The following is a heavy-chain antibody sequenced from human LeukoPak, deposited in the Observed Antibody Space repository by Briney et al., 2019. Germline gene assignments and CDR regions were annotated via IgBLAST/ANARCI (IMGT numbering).Heavy chain of an antibody. CDR3: ASGTDIVVVPALSSFDI. V-gene: IGHV1-69*13. CDR1: GGTFSSYA. Sequence: SVKVSCKASGGTFSSYAISWVRQAPGQGLEWMGGIIPIFGTANYAQKFQGRVTITADESTSTAYMELSSLRSEDTAVYYCASGTDIVVVPALSSFDIWGQGTMVTVSS. J-gene: IGHJ3*02. D-gene: IGHD2-2*01. CDR2: IIPIFGTA.